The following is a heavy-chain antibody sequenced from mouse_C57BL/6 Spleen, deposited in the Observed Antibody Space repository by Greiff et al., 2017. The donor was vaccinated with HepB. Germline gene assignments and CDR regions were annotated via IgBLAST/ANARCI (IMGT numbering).Heavy chain of an antibody. Sequence: VQLQQSGAELARPGASVKLSCKASGYTFTSYGISWVKQRTGQGLEWIGEIYPRSGNTYYNEKFKGKATLTADKSSSTAYMELRSLTSEDSAVYFCARSAPYYYGSSHWYFDVWGTGTTVTVSS. V-gene: IGHV1-81*01. D-gene: IGHD1-1*01. CDR2: IYPRSGNT. CDR3: ARSAPYYYGSSHWYFDV. CDR1: GYTFTSYG. J-gene: IGHJ1*03.